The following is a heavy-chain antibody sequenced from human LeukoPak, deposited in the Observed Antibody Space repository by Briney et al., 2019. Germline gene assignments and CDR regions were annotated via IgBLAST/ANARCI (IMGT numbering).Heavy chain of an antibody. CDR2: INHSGST. V-gene: IGHV4-34*01. D-gene: IGHD2-8*01. Sequence: SETLSLTCAVYGGSFSGYYWSWIRQPPGKGLEWIGEINHSGSTNYNPPLKSRVTISVDTSKNQFSLKLSSVTAADTAVYYCARGPIVLMVYAGYFQHWGQGTLVTVSS. J-gene: IGHJ1*01. CDR1: GGSFSGYY. CDR3: ARGPIVLMVYAGYFQH.